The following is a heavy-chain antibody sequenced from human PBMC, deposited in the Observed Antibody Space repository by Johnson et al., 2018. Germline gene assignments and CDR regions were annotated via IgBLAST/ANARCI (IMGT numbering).Heavy chain of an antibody. CDR1: GFTFSSYG. Sequence: QVQLVQSGGGVVQPGRSLRLSCADGGFTFSSYGMQRVRQDPGKGLEWVAVRSYDGSNKYYADSVKGRVTISRDNSKNTLDLQMNSLRAEETYVYYCVREGSVAHMDVWGKGTTVTVSS. D-gene: IGHD6-25*01. CDR2: RSYDGSNK. CDR3: VREGSVAHMDV. V-gene: IGHV3-30*03. J-gene: IGHJ6*03.